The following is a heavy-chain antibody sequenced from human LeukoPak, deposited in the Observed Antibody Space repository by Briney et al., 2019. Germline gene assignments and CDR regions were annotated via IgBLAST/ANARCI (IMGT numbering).Heavy chain of an antibody. CDR3: ARVYCSSTSCLYYYYMDV. J-gene: IGHJ6*03. D-gene: IGHD2-2*01. Sequence: PGGSLRLSCAASGFTFDDYGMSWVRQAPGKGLEWVSGINWNGGSTGYADSVKGRFTISRDNAKNSLYLQMNSLRAEDTALYYCARVYCSSTSCLYYYYMDVWGKGTTVTVSS. CDR1: GFTFDDYG. CDR2: INWNGGST. V-gene: IGHV3-20*04.